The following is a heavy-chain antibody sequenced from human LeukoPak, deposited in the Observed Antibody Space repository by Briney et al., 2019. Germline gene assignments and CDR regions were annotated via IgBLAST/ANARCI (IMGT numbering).Heavy chain of an antibody. Sequence: SETLSLTCIVSGRSITSYYGSWIRQPAGRGLEWVGRNDTSESTNYHPSLRSRVTMSVDTSKNQFSLKLSSVTAADTAVYYCARVGGGTYGYDAFDIWGQGTMVTVSS. CDR3: ARVGGGTYGYDAFDI. CDR1: GRSITSYY. D-gene: IGHD1-26*01. V-gene: IGHV4-4*07. CDR2: NDTSEST. J-gene: IGHJ3*02.